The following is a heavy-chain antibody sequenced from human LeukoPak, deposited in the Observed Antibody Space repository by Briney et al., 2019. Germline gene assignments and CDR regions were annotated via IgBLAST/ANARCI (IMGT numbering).Heavy chain of an antibody. CDR1: GYTFSTYT. Sequence: ASVKVSCKASGYTFSTYTMNWVRQAPGQGLEWMGWINTNTGNPTYAQGFTGRFVFSLDTSVTTAYLQISSLKAEDTSVYYCARDFGVTSLAWWGQGTLVTVSS. D-gene: IGHD3-10*01. CDR3: ARDFGVTSLAW. J-gene: IGHJ4*02. V-gene: IGHV7-4-1*02. CDR2: INTNTGNP.